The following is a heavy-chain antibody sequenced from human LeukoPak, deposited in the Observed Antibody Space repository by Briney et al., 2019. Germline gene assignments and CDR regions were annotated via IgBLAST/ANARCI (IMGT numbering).Heavy chain of an antibody. Sequence: SQTLSLTCAISGDSVSSNSAAWNWIRQSPSRGLEWLGRTYYRSKWYNDYAVSVKSRITINPDTSKNQFSLQLNSVTPEDTAVYYCARVFFSFAPRDGYKDYYMDVWGKGTTVTVSS. V-gene: IGHV6-1*01. CDR3: ARVFFSFAPRDGYKDYYMDV. J-gene: IGHJ6*03. CDR2: TYYRSKWYN. CDR1: GDSVSSNSAA. D-gene: IGHD5-24*01.